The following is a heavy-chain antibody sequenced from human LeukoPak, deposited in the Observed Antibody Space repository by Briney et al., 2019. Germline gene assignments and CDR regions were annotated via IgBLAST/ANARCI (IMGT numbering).Heavy chain of an antibody. CDR1: GGSLNSFF. V-gene: IGHV4-4*09. D-gene: IGHD3-10*01. CDR3: ARRGTWFDP. J-gene: IGHJ5*02. Sequence: SETLSLTCTVSGGSLNSFFWSWIRQPPGKGLEWIGYIYTSGSTYYSPSLKSRVTISLDTSKNQFSLKLISVTAADTAVYYCARRGTWFDPWGQGTLVTVSS. CDR2: IYTSGST.